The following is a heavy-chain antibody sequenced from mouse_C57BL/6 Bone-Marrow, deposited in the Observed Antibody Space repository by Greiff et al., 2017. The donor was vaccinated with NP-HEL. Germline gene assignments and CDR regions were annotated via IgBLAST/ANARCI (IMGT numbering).Heavy chain of an antibody. J-gene: IGHJ1*03. CDR2: INYDGSST. Sequence: EVMLVESEGGLVQPGSSMKLSCTASGFTFSDYYMAWVRQVPEKGLEWVANINYDGSSTYYLDSLKSRFIISRDNAKNILYLQMSSLKSEDTATYYCARGVTGDWYFDVWGTGTTVTVSS. D-gene: IGHD2-1*01. CDR1: GFTFSDYY. V-gene: IGHV5-16*01. CDR3: ARGVTGDWYFDV.